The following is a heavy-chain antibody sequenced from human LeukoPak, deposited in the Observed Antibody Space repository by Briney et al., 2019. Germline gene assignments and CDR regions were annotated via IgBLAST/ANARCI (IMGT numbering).Heavy chain of an antibody. J-gene: IGHJ4*02. CDR3: ARGRMSTGRDY. CDR1: GFTFSDHY. CDR2: ISSSGSLT. D-gene: IGHD1-14*01. V-gene: IGHV3-11*01. Sequence: PWGVLRLSCAASGFTFSDHYMTWIRQAPGKGLEFVSYISSSGSLTYYADSVKGRFTISRDNAKNSLYLQMNNLRAEDTALYYCARGRMSTGRDYWGQGTLVTVSS.